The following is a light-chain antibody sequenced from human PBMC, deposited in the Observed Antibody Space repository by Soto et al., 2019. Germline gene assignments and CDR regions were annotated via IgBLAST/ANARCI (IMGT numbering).Light chain of an antibody. CDR3: QQYGSSGT. Sequence: VLTHSPGSLSFSPGERSTHSFSSSQSVSATYLAWYQQKPGQAPRLLIYGASNGATGIPDRFSGSGSGTDFTLTISRLEHEDFAVYYWQQYGSSGTFGQGTKVDIK. CDR1: QSVSATY. J-gene: IGKJ1*01. CDR2: GAS. V-gene: IGKV3-20*01.